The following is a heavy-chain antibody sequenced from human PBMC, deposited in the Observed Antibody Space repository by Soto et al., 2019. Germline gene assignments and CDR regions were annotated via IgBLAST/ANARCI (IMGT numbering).Heavy chain of an antibody. CDR2: IFSTDEK. CDR3: ARIHTKTMFDYYDGMDV. D-gene: IGHD3-10*02. CDR1: GFSLSNARMG. V-gene: IGHV2-26*01. Sequence: QVTLKESGPVLVKPTETLTLTCTVSGFSLSNARMGVSWILQPPGKALEWLAHIFSTDEKSYITSLKSRLTISKDTSKSQVVLTMTNMDPVDTATYYCARIHTKTMFDYYDGMDVWGQGTTVTV. J-gene: IGHJ6*02.